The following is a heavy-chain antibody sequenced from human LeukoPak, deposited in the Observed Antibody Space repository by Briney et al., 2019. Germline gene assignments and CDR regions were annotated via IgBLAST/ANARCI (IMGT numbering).Heavy chain of an antibody. Sequence: ASVKVSCKPSGYTFTDYYIHWVRQAPGQGLEWMGWIDPNSGGTNYAQKFQGRVTMTRDTSISTAYMEVRRMRSDDTALYYCARDGVVRGVIIYWGQGTPVTVSS. J-gene: IGHJ4*02. CDR2: IDPNSGGT. D-gene: IGHD3-10*01. CDR1: GYTFTDYY. CDR3: ARDGVVRGVIIY. V-gene: IGHV1-2*02.